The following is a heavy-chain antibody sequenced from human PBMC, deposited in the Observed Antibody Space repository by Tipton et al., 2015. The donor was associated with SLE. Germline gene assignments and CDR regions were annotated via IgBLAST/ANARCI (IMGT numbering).Heavy chain of an antibody. D-gene: IGHD1-26*01. V-gene: IGHV4-34*01. CDR3: ARTQFGSSFDY. CDR2: INHSGST. CDR1: GGSFSGYY. Sequence: TLSLTCAVYGGSFSGYYWSWIRQPPGKGLEWIGEINHSGSTYYNPSLKSRVTISVDTSKNQFSLKLSSVTAADTAAYYCARTQFGSSFDYWGQGTLVTVSS. J-gene: IGHJ4*02.